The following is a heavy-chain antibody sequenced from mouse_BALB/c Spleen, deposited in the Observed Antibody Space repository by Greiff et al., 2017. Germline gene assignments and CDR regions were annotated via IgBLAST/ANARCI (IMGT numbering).Heavy chain of an antibody. CDR2: ISNLAYSI. CDR1: GFTFSDYG. Sequence: EVQLVESGGGLVQPGGSRKLSCAASGFTFSDYGMAWVRQAPGKGPEWVAFISNLAYSIYYADTVTGRFTISRENAKNTLYLEMSSLRSEDTAMYYCARHGNYWYFDVWGAGTTVTVSS. V-gene: IGHV5-15*02. CDR3: ARHGNYWYFDV. D-gene: IGHD2-1*01. J-gene: IGHJ1*01.